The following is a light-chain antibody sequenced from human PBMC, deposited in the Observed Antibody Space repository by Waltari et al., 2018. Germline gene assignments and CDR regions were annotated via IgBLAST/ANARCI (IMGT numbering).Light chain of an antibody. CDR1: QGISSY. CDR2: AAS. CDR3: QQYYSYPLYT. V-gene: IGKV1-8*01. J-gene: IGKJ2*01. Sequence: AIRMTQSPSSFSASTGARVTITCRASQGISSYLAWYQQTPGKAPKPLSYAASTLQSGVPSRFSGSGSGTGFTLTISCLQSEDFATYYCQQYYSYPLYTFGQGTKLEIK.